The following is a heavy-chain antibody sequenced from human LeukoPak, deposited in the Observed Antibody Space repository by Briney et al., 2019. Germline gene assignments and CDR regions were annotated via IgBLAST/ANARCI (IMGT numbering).Heavy chain of an antibody. V-gene: IGHV3-21*01. CDR2: ISSSSSYI. CDR1: GFTLSRYT. CDR3: ARLRNAIVVVPAALDY. D-gene: IGHD2-2*01. J-gene: IGHJ4*02. Sequence: GGSLRLSCAASGFTLSRYTMNWVRQTPGTGLEWVSSISSSSSYIYYADSVKGRFTISRDNAKNSLYLQMNSLRAEDTAVYYCARLRNAIVVVPAALDYWGQGTLVTVSS.